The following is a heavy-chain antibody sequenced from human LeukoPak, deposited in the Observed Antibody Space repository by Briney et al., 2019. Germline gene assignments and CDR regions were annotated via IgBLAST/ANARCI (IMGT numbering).Heavy chain of an antibody. D-gene: IGHD6-19*01. CDR2: IYYSGST. J-gene: IGHJ4*02. V-gene: IGHV4-39*01. CDR3: ARHKIRGWRKTIDY. CDR1: GGSISSSSYY. Sequence: SETLSLTCTVSGGSISSSSYYWGWIRQPPGKGLEWIGSIYYSGSTYYNPSLKSRVTISVDTSKNQFSLKLSSVTAADTAVYYCARHKIRGWRKTIDYWGQGTLVTVSS.